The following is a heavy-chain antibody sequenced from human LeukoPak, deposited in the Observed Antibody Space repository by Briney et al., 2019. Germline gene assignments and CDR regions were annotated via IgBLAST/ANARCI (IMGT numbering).Heavy chain of an antibody. CDR3: ARLAYGGNSDV. D-gene: IGHD4-23*01. Sequence: PSETLSLTCTVSGGPISSGNYYWSWIRQPAGKGLEWIGRIYRTGSTNYNPSLESRVTISIDTSKNQFSLKLSSVTAAGTAVYYCARLAYGGNSDVWGQGTLVTVSS. J-gene: IGHJ4*02. CDR2: IYRTGST. CDR1: GGPISSGNYY. V-gene: IGHV4-61*02.